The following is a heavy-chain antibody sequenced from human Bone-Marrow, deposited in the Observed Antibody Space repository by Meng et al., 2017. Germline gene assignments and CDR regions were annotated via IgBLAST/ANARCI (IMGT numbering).Heavy chain of an antibody. CDR2: ISGSGSST. CDR3: AKDPYPYSSSSYFDY. V-gene: IGHV3-23*01. CDR1: GFTFSSYA. D-gene: IGHD6-6*01. J-gene: IGHJ4*02. Sequence: GESLKISCAASGFTFSSYAMSWVRQAPGKGLEWVSAISGSGSSTYYADSVKGRFTISRDNSKNTLYLQMNSLRAEDTAVYYCAKDPYPYSSSSYFDYWGQGTLVTGAS.